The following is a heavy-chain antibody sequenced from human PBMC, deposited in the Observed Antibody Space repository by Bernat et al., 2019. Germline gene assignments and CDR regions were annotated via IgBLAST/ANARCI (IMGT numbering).Heavy chain of an antibody. J-gene: IGHJ4*02. V-gene: IGHV3-53*01. CDR2: IYYDDGT. Sequence: EVQLVESGGGLIQPGGSLRLSCAVAGFSVASHYMSWVRQAPGNGLEWVSVIYYDDGTHYADSVRVRFTISRDSSKNNLYLQMDNLRVEDTAVYYCGGIDPSRGWPKNDYCGQGTLVTVSS. CDR3: GGIDPSRGWPKNDY. D-gene: IGHD6-19*01. CDR1: GFSVASHY.